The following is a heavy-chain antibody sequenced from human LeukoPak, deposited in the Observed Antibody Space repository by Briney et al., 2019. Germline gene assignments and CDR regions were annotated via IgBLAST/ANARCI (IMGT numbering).Heavy chain of an antibody. J-gene: IGHJ1*01. CDR1: GFTFSSHG. CDR2: ISPSGGIT. CDR3: AKDDDWGRYKH. D-gene: IGHD3-16*01. V-gene: IGHV3-23*01. Sequence: GGSLRLSCAASGFTFSSHGMNWVRQAPGKGLEWVSGISPSGGITYYTDSVKGRFTISRDNSKSTQSLQMNSLRAEDTAVYYCAKDDDWGRYKHWGQGTLVTVSS.